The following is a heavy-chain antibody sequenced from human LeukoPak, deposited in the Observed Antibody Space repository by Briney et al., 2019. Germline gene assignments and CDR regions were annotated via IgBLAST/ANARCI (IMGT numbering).Heavy chain of an antibody. V-gene: IGHV1-2*02. CDR2: INPNSGGT. D-gene: IGHD3-22*01. CDR3: ATYYYDSSGYSSPDY. Sequence: ASVKVSCKASGYTFTGYYMHWVRQAPGQGLEWMGWINPNSGGTNYAQKFQGRVTMTRDTSISTAYMELSRLRSDDTAVYYCATYYYDSSGYSSPDYWGQGTLVTVSS. CDR1: GYTFTGYY. J-gene: IGHJ4*02.